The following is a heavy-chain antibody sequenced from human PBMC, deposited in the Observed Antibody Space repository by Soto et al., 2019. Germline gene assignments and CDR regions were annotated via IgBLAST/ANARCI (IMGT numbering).Heavy chain of an antibody. CDR1: GGTFSIYA. CDR2: IIPIFGTA. CDR3: ARVLLDYYYGMDV. D-gene: IGHD2-8*02. J-gene: IGHJ6*02. Sequence: SVKVSCKASGGTFSIYAISCVLQSPGQGLEWMGGIIPIFGTANYAQKFQGRVTITADKSTSTAYMELSSLRSEDTAVYYCARVLLDYYYGMDVWGQGTTVTVSS. V-gene: IGHV1-69*06.